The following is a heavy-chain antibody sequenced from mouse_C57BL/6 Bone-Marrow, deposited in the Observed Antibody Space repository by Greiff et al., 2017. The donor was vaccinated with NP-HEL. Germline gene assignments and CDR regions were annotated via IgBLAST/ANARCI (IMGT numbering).Heavy chain of an antibody. CDR2: IRSKSNNYAT. Sequence: EVKLVESGGGLVQPKGSLKLSCAASGFSFNTYAMNWVRQAPGKGLEWVARIRSKSNNYATYYADSVKDRFTISRDDSESMLYLQMNNLKTEDTAMYDGVRRDSSGYGDAMDYWGQGTSVTVSS. V-gene: IGHV10-1*01. CDR1: GFSFNTYA. D-gene: IGHD3-2*02. CDR3: VRRDSSGYGDAMDY. J-gene: IGHJ4*01.